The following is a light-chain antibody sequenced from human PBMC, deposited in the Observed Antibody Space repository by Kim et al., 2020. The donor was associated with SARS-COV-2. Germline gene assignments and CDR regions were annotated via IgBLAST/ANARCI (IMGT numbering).Light chain of an antibody. CDR2: AAS. Sequence: AIRMTQSPSSFSASTGDRVTITCRASQGISSYLAWYQQKPGKAPKLLIYAASTLQSGVPSRFSGSGSGTDFTLTISCLQSEDFSTYCCQQYYSYPITFGQGTRLEI. V-gene: IGKV1-8*01. J-gene: IGKJ5*01. CDR3: QQYYSYPIT. CDR1: QGISSY.